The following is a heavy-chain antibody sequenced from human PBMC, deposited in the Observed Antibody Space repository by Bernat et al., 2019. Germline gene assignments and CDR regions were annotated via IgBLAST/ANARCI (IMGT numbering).Heavy chain of an antibody. CDR2: INAGNGNT. CDR1: GYTFTSYA. D-gene: IGHD2-2*01. V-gene: IGHV1-3*01. CDR3: ARGAVVVVPAARYYYSYYMDV. Sequence: GGGGERPGASVKVSCKASGYTFTSYAMHWVRQAPGQRLEWMGWINAGNGNTKYSQKFQGRVTITRDTSASTAYMELSSLRSEDTAVDYCARGAVVVVPAARYYYSYYMDVWGQGTTVTVSS. J-gene: IGHJ6*03.